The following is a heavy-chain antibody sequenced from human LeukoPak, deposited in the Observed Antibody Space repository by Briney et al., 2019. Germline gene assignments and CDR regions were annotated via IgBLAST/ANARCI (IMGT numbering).Heavy chain of an antibody. CDR1: GFTFSSYG. CDR2: ISYDGSNK. J-gene: IGHJ5*01. CDR3: AKDRPIMHFDP. D-gene: IGHD2-8*01. V-gene: IGHV3-30*18. Sequence: GGSLRLSCAASGFTFSSYGMHWVRQAPGKGLEWVAVISYDGSNKYYADSVKGRFTISRDNSKNTLYLQMSSLRAEDTAVYYCAKDRPIMHFDPWGQGTLVTVSS.